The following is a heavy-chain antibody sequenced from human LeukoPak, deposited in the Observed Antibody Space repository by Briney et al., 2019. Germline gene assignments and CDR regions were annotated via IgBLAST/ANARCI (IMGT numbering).Heavy chain of an antibody. Sequence: PSETLSLTCTVSGGSISIYYWSWIRQPAGKGLECIGRIYTSGSTNYNPSLKSRVTMSVDTSKNQFSLKLSSVTAADTAVYYCARDFFSIAAAGYYYYYYMDVWGKGTTVTVSS. J-gene: IGHJ6*03. CDR1: GGSISIYY. D-gene: IGHD6-13*01. CDR3: ARDFFSIAAAGYYYYYYMDV. V-gene: IGHV4-4*07. CDR2: IYTSGST.